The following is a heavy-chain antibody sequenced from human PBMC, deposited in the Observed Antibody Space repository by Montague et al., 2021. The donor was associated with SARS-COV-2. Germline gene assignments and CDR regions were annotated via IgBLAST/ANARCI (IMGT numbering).Heavy chain of an antibody. CDR1: GFTFSSYA. CDR3: ARTNSGSYSGAFDI. J-gene: IGHJ3*02. CDR2: ISYDGSNK. Sequence: SLRLSCAASGFTFSSYAMHWVRQAPGKGLEWVAVISYDGSNKYYADSVKGRFTISRDNSKNTLYLQMNSLRAEDTAVYYCARTNSGSYSGAFDIWGQGTMVTVPS. D-gene: IGHD1-26*01. V-gene: IGHV3-30*04.